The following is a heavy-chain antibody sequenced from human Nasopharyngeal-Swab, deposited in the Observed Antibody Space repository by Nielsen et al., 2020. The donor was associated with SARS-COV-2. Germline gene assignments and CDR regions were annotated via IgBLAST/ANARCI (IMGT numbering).Heavy chain of an antibody. CDR1: GFTFSSYA. J-gene: IGHJ4*02. Sequence: GESLKISCAASGFTFSSYAMHWVRQAPGKGLEWVEVISYDGSNKYYADSVKGRFTISRGNSKNTLYLQMNSLRAEDTAVYYCAISIFGVAQNYFDYWGQGTLVTVSS. CDR2: ISYDGSNK. CDR3: AISIFGVAQNYFDY. D-gene: IGHD3-3*01. V-gene: IGHV3-30-3*01.